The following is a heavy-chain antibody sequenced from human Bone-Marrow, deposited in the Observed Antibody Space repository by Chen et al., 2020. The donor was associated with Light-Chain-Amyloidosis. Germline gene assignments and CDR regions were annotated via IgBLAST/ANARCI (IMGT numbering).Heavy chain of an antibody. J-gene: IGHJ4*02. CDR1: GGSFTSYH. D-gene: IGHD3-22*01. CDR3: AGHYYDRTAYSTFDY. CDR2: IYHSGST. V-gene: IGHV4-59*01. Sequence: QVQLQESGPGLVKPSETLSLTCSVSGGSFTSYHWSWIRQPPGKGLEWIGYIYHSGSTNYNPSLKSRVTISIEKSKNQFSLNLRSVTAADTAVYYCAGHYYDRTAYSTFDYWGQGALVTVSS.